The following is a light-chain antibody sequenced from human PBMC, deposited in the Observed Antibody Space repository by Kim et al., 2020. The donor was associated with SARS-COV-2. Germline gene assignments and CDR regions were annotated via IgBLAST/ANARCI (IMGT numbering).Light chain of an antibody. CDR2: GAS. CDR3: QQYNHWPPWT. CDR1: QNVNTY. V-gene: IGKV3-15*01. J-gene: IGKJ1*01. Sequence: EILMTQSPATLSVSPGERATLSCRASQNVNTYLAWYQHKPGQAPRLLIYGASTRATGIPARFSGSGSGTEFTLTISSLQSEDFAFYYCQQYNHWPPWTFGQGTKLEI.